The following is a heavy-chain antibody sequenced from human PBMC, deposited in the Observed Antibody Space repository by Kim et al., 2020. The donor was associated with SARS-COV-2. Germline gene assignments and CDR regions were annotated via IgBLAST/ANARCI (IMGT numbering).Heavy chain of an antibody. D-gene: IGHD6-13*01. Sequence: SVKGRFAISRDNAKNTLDLQMNSLRAEDTAVYYCASMPTGIAAAGYGMDVWGQGTTVTVSS. CDR3: ASMPTGIAAAGYGMDV. V-gene: IGHV3-74*01. J-gene: IGHJ6*02.